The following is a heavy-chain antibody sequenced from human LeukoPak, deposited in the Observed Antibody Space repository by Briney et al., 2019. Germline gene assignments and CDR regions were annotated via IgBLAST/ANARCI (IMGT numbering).Heavy chain of an antibody. CDR1: GYNFSNYW. D-gene: IGHD2-15*01. J-gene: IGHJ4*02. CDR2: IHPGDSST. Sequence: GESLKTSCKGFGYNFSNYWIGWVRQMPGKGLEWMGIIHPGDSSTRYSPSLQGQVTILSDKSINTAYLQWSSLKASDTAMYYCARRQCSRGSCYYFDSWGQGTLVTVSS. CDR3: ARRQCSRGSCYYFDS. V-gene: IGHV5-51*01.